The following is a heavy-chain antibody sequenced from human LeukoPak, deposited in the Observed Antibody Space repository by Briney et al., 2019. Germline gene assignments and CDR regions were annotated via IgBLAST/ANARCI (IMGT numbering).Heavy chain of an antibody. D-gene: IGHD3-9*01. CDR1: GYTFTGYY. Sequence: ASVKVSCKASGYTFTGYYMHWVRQAPGQGLEWMGIINPNAGTTSYAQKFQGRVTVTRDTSTSTVYMELSSLRSEDTAVYCCARDLSGGKLRYFDWLPPDYWGQGTLVTVSS. CDR3: ARDLSGGKLRYFDWLPPDY. J-gene: IGHJ4*02. CDR2: INPNAGTT. V-gene: IGHV1-46*01.